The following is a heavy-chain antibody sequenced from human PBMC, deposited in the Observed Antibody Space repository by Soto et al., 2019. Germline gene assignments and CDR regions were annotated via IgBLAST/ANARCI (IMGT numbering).Heavy chain of an antibody. CDR3: ARVPAAGIFDY. Sequence: GESLKISCAASGFTVSSNYMSWVRQAPGKGLEWVSVIYSGGSTYYADSVKGRFTISRDNSKNTLYLQMNSLRAEDTAVYYCARVPAAGIFDYWGQGTLVTVSS. CDR2: IYSGGST. D-gene: IGHD6-13*01. CDR1: GFTVSSNY. J-gene: IGHJ4*02. V-gene: IGHV3-66*01.